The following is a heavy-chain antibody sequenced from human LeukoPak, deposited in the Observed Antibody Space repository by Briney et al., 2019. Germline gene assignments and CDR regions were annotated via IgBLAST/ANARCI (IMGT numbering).Heavy chain of an antibody. V-gene: IGHV3-33*01. CDR2: IWYDGSNK. Sequence: GRSLRLSCAASGFTFSSYGMHWVRQAPGKGLEWVAVIWYDGSNKYYADSVKGRFTISRDNSKNTLYLQMNSLRAGDTAVYYCAAHHGELGYFDYWGQGTLVTVSS. D-gene: IGHD1-26*01. J-gene: IGHJ4*02. CDR1: GFTFSSYG. CDR3: AAHHGELGYFDY.